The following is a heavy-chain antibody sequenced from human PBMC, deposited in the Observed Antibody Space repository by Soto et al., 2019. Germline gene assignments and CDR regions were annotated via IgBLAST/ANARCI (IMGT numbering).Heavy chain of an antibody. CDR3: ARRGGPLGY. Sequence: EVQLMESGGGLVQPGGSLRLSCAASGFTFSSYAMSWVRQAPGKGLEWVSVITGSGSTTYYADSGKGRFTISRDNAKNTLYLQMNSLRAEGTAVNYVARRGGPLGYWGQGTLVTVSS. CDR1: GFTFSSYA. J-gene: IGHJ4*02. D-gene: IGHD3-16*01. V-gene: IGHV3-23*01. CDR2: ITGSGSTT.